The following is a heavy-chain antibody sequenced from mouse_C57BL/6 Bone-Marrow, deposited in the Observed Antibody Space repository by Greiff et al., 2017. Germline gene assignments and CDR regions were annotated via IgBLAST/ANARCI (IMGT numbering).Heavy chain of an antibody. CDR3: ARPTTGWYFDV. CDR1: GYTFTSYW. J-gene: IGHJ1*03. Sequence: QVQLQQPGAELVRPGSSVKLSCKASGYTFTSYWMHWVKQRPIQGLEWIGNIDPSDSDTHYNQKFKDKATLTVDKSSSPAYLQLSSLTSEDSAVYYCARPTTGWYFDVWGTGTTVTVSS. D-gene: IGHD2-12*01. V-gene: IGHV1-52*01. CDR2: IDPSDSDT.